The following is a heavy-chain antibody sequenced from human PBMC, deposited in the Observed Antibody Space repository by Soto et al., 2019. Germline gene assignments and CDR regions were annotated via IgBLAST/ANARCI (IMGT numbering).Heavy chain of an antibody. D-gene: IGHD2-15*01. Sequence: EVQLLESGGDLVQPGGSLRLSCAASGFTFNSYTMSWVRQTPGKGLEWVSAITGSGDNTYYADSVRGRFTVSRDSXXXXXXXXXXXXXXXXXAVXYCAXGPCSTGSCYGREEGWGQGTTVTVSS. CDR1: GFTFNSYT. CDR3: AXGPCSTGSCYGREEG. CDR2: ITGSGDNT. V-gene: IGHV3-23*01. J-gene: IGHJ6*02.